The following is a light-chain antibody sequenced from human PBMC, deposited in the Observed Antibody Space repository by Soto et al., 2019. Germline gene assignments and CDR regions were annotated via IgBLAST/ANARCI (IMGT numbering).Light chain of an antibody. J-gene: IGKJ1*01. Sequence: EIVMPQSPATLSVSPGERATLSCRASQTISTDLAWYQQKPGQAPRLLIYGASTRATTFPARFSGGGSGTEFTLTISSLQSEDFAVYYCQHYKSWPWTFGQGTKVDI. V-gene: IGKV3-15*01. CDR1: QTISTD. CDR3: QHYKSWPWT. CDR2: GAS.